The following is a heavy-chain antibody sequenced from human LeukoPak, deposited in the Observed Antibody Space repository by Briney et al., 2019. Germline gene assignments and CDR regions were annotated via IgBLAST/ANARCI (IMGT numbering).Heavy chain of an antibody. CDR2: IYTSGST. J-gene: IGHJ4*02. Sequence: SETLSPTCTVSGGSISSGSYYWSWIRQPAGKGLEWIGRIYTSGSTNYNPSLKSRVTISVDTSKNQFSLKLSSVTAADTAVYYCARDPAPGRYYFDYWGQGTLVTVSS. CDR1: GGSISSGSYY. CDR3: ARDPAPGRYYFDY. V-gene: IGHV4-61*02.